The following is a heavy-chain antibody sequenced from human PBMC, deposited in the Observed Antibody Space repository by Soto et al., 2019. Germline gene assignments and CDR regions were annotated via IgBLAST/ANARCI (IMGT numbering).Heavy chain of an antibody. V-gene: IGHV1-18*01. J-gene: IGHJ6*02. CDR1: GYTFTTYD. CDR2: ISAYNGNT. CDR3: ARVIGYYYDMDV. Sequence: QVQLVQSGGEVKKPGASVKVSCKASGYTFTTYDLSWVRQAPGQGPEWMGWISAYNGNTNYAQNLQGRVTMNTDPSTSTAYMELRSLRSDDTAVYYCARVIGYYYDMDVWGQGTTVTVSS. D-gene: IGHD3-22*01.